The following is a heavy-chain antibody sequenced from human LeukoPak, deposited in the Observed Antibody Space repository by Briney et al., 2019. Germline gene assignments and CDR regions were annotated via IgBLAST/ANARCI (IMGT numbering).Heavy chain of an antibody. J-gene: IGHJ4*02. V-gene: IGHV4-59*01. CDR3: ARYLCSGGTCYGFDY. CDR2: IPYSGRT. D-gene: IGHD2-15*01. CDR1: GGSIRSYC. Sequence: SETLSLTCTVYGGSIRSYCWSWIRQPPGKGLEWVGFIPYSGRTSYNPSLKSRVTISVDTSKNEFSLKLTSVTVADTAVYYCARYLCSGGTCYGFDYWGQGTPVTVSS.